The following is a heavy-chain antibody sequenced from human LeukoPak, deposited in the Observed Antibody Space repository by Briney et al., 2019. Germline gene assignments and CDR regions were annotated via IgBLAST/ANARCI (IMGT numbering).Heavy chain of an antibody. Sequence: MGIVYPDDSDTRYSPSFQGQVTISADESINTAYLQWSGLKASDTAIYYCARRDGYNHVDYWGQGTLDTVSS. V-gene: IGHV5-51*01. CDR3: ARRDGYNHVDY. CDR2: VYPDDSDT. J-gene: IGHJ4*02. D-gene: IGHD5-24*01.